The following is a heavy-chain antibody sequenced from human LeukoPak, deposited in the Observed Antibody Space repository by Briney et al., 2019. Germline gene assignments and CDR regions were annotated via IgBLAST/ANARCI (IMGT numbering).Heavy chain of an antibody. J-gene: IGHJ4*02. V-gene: IGHV3-9*01. Sequence: GGSLRLSCAASGLTFDDYAMHWVRQAPGKGLEWVSGVGWNSGSIGYGDSVKGRFTISRDNAKNSLYLQMNSLRAEDTALYYCATDRGVAYYCSGTYPGGFDYWGQGTLVTVSS. D-gene: IGHD3-10*01. CDR3: ATDRGVAYYCSGTYPGGFDY. CDR1: GLTFDDYA. CDR2: VGWNSGSI.